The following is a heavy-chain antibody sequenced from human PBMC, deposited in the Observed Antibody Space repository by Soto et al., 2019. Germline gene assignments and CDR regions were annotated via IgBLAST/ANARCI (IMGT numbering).Heavy chain of an antibody. Sequence: EVKLVESGGGLVQPGGSLRLSCAASVFTLSNYAMNWVRQAPGKGLEWVSVSSSSGSSTSYADSVKGRFTVSRDNSRNTLYLQMSALRAEDTAIYYCARESGFWTGFADYYFDFWGQGTLVTVSS. J-gene: IGHJ4*02. CDR2: SSSSGSST. V-gene: IGHV3-23*04. CDR1: VFTLSNYA. CDR3: ARESGFWTGFADYYFDF. D-gene: IGHD3-3*01.